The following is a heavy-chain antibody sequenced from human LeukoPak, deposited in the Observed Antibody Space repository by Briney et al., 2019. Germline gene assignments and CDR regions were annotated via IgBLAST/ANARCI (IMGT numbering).Heavy chain of an antibody. CDR2: INHSGST. J-gene: IGHJ4*02. V-gene: IGHV4-34*01. Sequence: PSETLSLTCAVYGGSFSGYYWSWIRQPPGKGLEWIGEINHSGSTNYNPSLKSRVTISVDTSKNQFSLTLSSVTAADTAVYYCARHMHSSGWLFDYWGQGTLVTVSS. CDR1: GGSFSGYY. CDR3: ARHMHSSGWLFDY. D-gene: IGHD6-19*01.